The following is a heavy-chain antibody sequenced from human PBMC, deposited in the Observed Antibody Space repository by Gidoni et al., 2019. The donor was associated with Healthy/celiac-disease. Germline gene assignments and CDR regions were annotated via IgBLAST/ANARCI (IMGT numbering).Heavy chain of an antibody. D-gene: IGHD6-19*01. V-gene: IGHV3-30*03. CDR1: GFTFSSYG. J-gene: IGHJ6*02. Sequence: QVQLVESGGGVVQPGRSLRLSCAASGFTFSSYGMHWVRQAPGKGLEWVAVISYDGSNKYYADSVKGRFTISRDNSKNTLYYCARGEAVAPPTTYYYGMDVWGQGTTVTVSS. CDR3: GMDV. CDR2: ISYDGSNK.